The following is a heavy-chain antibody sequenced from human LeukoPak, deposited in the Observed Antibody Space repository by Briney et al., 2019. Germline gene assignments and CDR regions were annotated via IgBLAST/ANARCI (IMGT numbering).Heavy chain of an antibody. V-gene: IGHV3-48*01. CDR2: ISSSSNTI. D-gene: IGHD5-18*01. Sequence: GGSLRLSCAASGFTFSSYSMNWVRQAPGKGLEWVAYISSSSNTIDSADSVKGRFTISRDNAKNSLYLQVNSLRAEDTAVYYCARARRYSYGYSDYWGQGTLVTVSS. CDR1: GFTFSSYS. J-gene: IGHJ4*02. CDR3: ARARRYSYGYSDY.